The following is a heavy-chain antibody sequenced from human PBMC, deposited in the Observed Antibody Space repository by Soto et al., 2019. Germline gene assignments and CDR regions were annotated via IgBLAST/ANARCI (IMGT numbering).Heavy chain of an antibody. CDR3: ASFSVN. Sequence: GGSLRLSCAASGFTFSSYAMHWVRQAPGKGLEWVAVISYDGSNKYYADSVKGRFTISRDNSKNTLYLQMNSLRAEDTAVYYCASFSVNWGQGTLVTVS. D-gene: IGHD6-25*01. J-gene: IGHJ4*02. V-gene: IGHV3-30-3*01. CDR2: ISYDGSNK. CDR1: GFTFSSYA.